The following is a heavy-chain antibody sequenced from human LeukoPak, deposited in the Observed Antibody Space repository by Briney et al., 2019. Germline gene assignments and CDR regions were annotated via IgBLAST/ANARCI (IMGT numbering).Heavy chain of an antibody. CDR1: GFTFDDYA. CDR2: INWNSNKI. D-gene: IGHD3-10*01. Sequence: GGSLRLSCAASGFTFDDYAMHWVRQVPGKGLEWVSRINWNSNKIGYADSVKGRFTISRDNAKNSLYLQMNGLRAEDTALYYCVEDLDSDGSGFHCDYWGQGTLVTVSS. J-gene: IGHJ4*02. V-gene: IGHV3-9*01. CDR3: VEDLDSDGSGFHCDY.